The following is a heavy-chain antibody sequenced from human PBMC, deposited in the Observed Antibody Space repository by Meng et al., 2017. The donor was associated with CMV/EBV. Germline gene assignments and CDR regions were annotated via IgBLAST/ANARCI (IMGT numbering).Heavy chain of an antibody. Sequence: GESLKISCAASGFTFSSYSMNWVRQAPGKGLEWVSSISSSSSYIYYAESVKGRFTISRDNAKNSLYLQMNSLRAEDTAVYYRARDRELDYDFWSGYGPGAFDIWGQGTMVTVSS. CDR3: ARDRELDYDFWSGYGPGAFDI. J-gene: IGHJ3*02. D-gene: IGHD3-3*01. CDR1: GFTFSSYS. CDR2: ISSSSSYI. V-gene: IGHV3-21*01.